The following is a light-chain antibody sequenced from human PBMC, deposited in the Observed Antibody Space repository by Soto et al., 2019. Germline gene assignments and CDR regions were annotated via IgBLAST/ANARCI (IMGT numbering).Light chain of an antibody. V-gene: IGKV3-15*01. CDR2: GTS. CDR3: QHYNYWAFT. J-gene: IGKJ3*01. CDR1: QSVSSN. Sequence: EIVMTQSPATLSVSPGERATLSCRASQSVSSNLAWYQQKPGQAPRLLIYGTSTRATGIPDRFSSSGSGTGFTLTISSLQSEDFAVYYCQHYNYWAFTFGPGTKVDI.